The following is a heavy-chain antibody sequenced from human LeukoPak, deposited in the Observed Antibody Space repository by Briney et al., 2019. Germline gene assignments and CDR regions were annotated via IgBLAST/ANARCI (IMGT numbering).Heavy chain of an antibody. Sequence: PSETLSLTCAVSGGSMSHYYWSWIRQPPGKGLEWIGYIYFSGSTNYNPSLKSRVTISIDASKSQFSLKLSSVTAADTAVYYCTNTNYEIFDYWGQGTLVTVSS. CDR1: GGSMSHYY. V-gene: IGHV4-59*08. D-gene: IGHD4-11*01. CDR2: IYFSGST. CDR3: TNTNYEIFDY. J-gene: IGHJ4*02.